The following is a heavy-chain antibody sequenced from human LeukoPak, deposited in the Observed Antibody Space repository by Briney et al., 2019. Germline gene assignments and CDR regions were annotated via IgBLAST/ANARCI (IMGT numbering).Heavy chain of an antibody. Sequence: GGSLRLSCAASGFTFSYYAMSWVRQAPGKGLEWVGRIKSKTDGGTTDYAAPVKGRFTISRDDSKNTLYLQMNSLKTEDTAVYYCTTDRTQQNFDYWGQGTLVTVSS. D-gene: IGHD1/OR15-1a*01. CDR1: GFTFSYYA. J-gene: IGHJ4*02. CDR3: TTDRTQQNFDY. CDR2: IKSKTDGGTT. V-gene: IGHV3-15*01.